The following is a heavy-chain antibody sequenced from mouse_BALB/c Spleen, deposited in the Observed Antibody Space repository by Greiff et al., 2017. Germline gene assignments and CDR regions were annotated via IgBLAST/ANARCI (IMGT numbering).Heavy chain of an antibody. V-gene: IGHV2-9*02. D-gene: IGHD2-1*01. Sequence: VHLVESGPGLVAPSQSLSITCTVSGFSLTSYGVHWVRQPPGKGLEWLGVIWAGGSTNYNSALMSRLSISKDNSKSQVFLKMNSLQTDDTATYYCASYGNYAAWFAYWGQGSLVTVSA. J-gene: IGHJ3*01. CDR3: ASYGNYAAWFAY. CDR2: IWAGGST. CDR1: GFSLTSYG.